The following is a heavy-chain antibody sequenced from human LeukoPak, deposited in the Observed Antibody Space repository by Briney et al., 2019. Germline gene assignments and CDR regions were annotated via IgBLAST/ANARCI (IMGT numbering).Heavy chain of an antibody. J-gene: IGHJ4*02. D-gene: IGHD3-3*01. CDR2: ISGSGGST. CDR1: TFSLSSHS. CDR3: AKAPITIFGVVITHFDY. Sequence: PGGSLRLSCVASTFSLSSHSMNWVRRAPGKGLEWVSAISGSGGSTYYADSVKGRFTISRDNSKNTLYLQMSSLRAEDTAVYYCAKAPITIFGVVITHFDYWGQGTLVTVSS. V-gene: IGHV3-23*01.